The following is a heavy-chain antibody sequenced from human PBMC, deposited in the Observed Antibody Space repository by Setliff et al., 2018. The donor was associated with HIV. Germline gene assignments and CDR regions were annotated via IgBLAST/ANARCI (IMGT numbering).Heavy chain of an antibody. CDR3: AKDEFSPLRSDS. D-gene: IGHD3-10*01. Sequence: GGSLRLSCTASGFTLGDYAMAWVRQAPGKGLEWVSGISRTGGSTYYAHSVRGRFTISRDNSNNTLYLQMNSLRADDTATYYCAKDEFSPLRSDSWGLGILVTVSS. CDR2: ISRTGGST. J-gene: IGHJ4*02. CDR1: GFTLGDYA. V-gene: IGHV3-23*01.